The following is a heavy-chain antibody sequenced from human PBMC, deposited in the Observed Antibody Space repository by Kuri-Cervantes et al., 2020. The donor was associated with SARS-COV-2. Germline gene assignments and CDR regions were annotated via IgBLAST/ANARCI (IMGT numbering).Heavy chain of an antibody. V-gene: IGHV4-39*07. CDR1: GGSISSSSYY. Sequence: ESLKISCTVSGGSISSSSYYWGWIRQPPGKGLEWIGGIYYSGSTYYNPSLKSRVTISVDTSKNQFSLKLSSVTAADTAVYYCASTPARKAPFDYWGQGTLVTVSS. J-gene: IGHJ4*02. CDR2: IYYSGST. D-gene: IGHD2-2*01. CDR3: ASTPARKAPFDY.